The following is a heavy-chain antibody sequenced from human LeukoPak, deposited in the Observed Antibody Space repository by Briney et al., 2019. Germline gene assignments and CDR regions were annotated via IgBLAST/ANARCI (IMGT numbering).Heavy chain of an antibody. CDR2: INPNSGGT. J-gene: IGHJ4*02. Sequence: ASVKVSCKASGYTFTGYYMHWVRQAPGQGLEWMGWINPNSGGTNYAQKFQGRVTMTRDTSISTAYMELSRLRSDDTAVYYCARDHSSSWWTHYFDYWGQGTLVTVSS. CDR1: GYTFTGYY. D-gene: IGHD6-13*01. V-gene: IGHV1-2*02. CDR3: ARDHSSSWWTHYFDY.